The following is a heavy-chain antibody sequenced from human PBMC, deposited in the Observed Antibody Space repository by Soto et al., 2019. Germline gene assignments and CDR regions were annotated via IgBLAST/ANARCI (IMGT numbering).Heavy chain of an antibody. CDR1: GFTFSSYA. D-gene: IGHD6-13*01. CDR2: ISGSGGST. J-gene: IGHJ4*02. Sequence: PGGSLRLSCAASGFTFSSYAMSWVRQAPGKGLEWVSAISGSGGSTYYADSVKGRFTISRDNSKNTLYLQMNSLRAEDTAVYHCAKDKKSWSTTEYFDYWGQGTLVTVSS. CDR3: AKDKKSWSTTEYFDY. V-gene: IGHV3-23*01.